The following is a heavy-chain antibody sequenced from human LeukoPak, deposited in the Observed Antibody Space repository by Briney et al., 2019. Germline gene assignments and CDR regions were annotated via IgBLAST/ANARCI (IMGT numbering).Heavy chain of an antibody. J-gene: IGHJ5*02. V-gene: IGHV1-18*01. CDR1: GYTFTSYG. CDR2: ISAYNGNT. D-gene: IGHD2-15*01. CDR3: AREFSYCSGGSCSIHWFDP. Sequence: ASVKLSCKASGYTFTSYGISWVRQAPGQGLEWMGWISAYNGNTNYAQKLKGRVTMTTDTSTSTAYMELRSLRSDDTAVYYCAREFSYCSGGSCSIHWFDPWGQGTLVTVSS.